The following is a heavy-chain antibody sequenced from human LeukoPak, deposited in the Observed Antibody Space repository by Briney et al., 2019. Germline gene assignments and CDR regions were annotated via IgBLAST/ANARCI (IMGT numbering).Heavy chain of an antibody. J-gene: IGHJ5*02. V-gene: IGHV4-61*02. CDR1: GGSISSGSYY. Sequence: SETLSLTCTVSGGSISSGSYYWSWIRQPAGKGLEWIGRIHTSGSTNQNPSLKSRVTISVDTSKNQFFLKLSSVTAADTAVYYCARLSYYYDSTWGQGTLVTVS. CDR3: ARLSYYYDST. CDR2: IHTSGST. D-gene: IGHD3-22*01.